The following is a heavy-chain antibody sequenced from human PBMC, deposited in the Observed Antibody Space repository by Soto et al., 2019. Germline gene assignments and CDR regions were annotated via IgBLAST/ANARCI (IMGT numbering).Heavy chain of an antibody. J-gene: IGHJ4*02. CDR2: IYSGGST. Sequence: PGGSLRLCCAASGFTVSSNYMSWVRQAPGKGLEWVSVIYSGGSTYYADSVKGRFTISRDNSKNTLYLQMNSLRAEDTAVYYCATATVSSDIDYWGQGTLVTVSS. CDR1: GFTVSSNY. CDR3: ATATVSSDIDY. D-gene: IGHD4-17*01. V-gene: IGHV3-53*01.